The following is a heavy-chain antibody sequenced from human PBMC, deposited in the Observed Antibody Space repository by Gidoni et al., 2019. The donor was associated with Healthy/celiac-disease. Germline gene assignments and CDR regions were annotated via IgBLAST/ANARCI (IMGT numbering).Heavy chain of an antibody. D-gene: IGHD3-3*01. CDR2: ISSSGSTI. V-gene: IGHV3-11*01. Sequence: QVQLVESGGGLVKPGGSLRLSCAASGFTFSDYYMSWIRQAPGQGPEWVSYISSSGSTIYYADSVKGRFTISRDNAKNSLYLKMNSLRAEDTAVYYCARDRYTIRFPSHYYYGMDVWGQGTTVTVSS. J-gene: IGHJ6*02. CDR1: GFTFSDYY. CDR3: ARDRYTIRFPSHYYYGMDV.